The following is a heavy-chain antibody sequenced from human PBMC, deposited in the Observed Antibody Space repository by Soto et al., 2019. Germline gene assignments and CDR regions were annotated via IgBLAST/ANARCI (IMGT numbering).Heavy chain of an antibody. D-gene: IGHD5-18*01. CDR3: ARVDTAMVGTPYYYYGMDV. V-gene: IGHV4-59*01. CDR1: GGSISSYY. CDR2: IYYSGST. J-gene: IGHJ6*02. Sequence: SETLSLTCTVSGGSISSYYWSWIRQPPGKGLEWIGYIYYSGSTNYNPSLKSRVTISVDTSKNQFSLKLSSVTAADTAVYYCARVDTAMVGTPYYYYGMDVWGQGTTVTVSS.